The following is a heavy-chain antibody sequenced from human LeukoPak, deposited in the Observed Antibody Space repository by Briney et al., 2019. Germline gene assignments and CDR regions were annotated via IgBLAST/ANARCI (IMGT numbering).Heavy chain of an antibody. D-gene: IGHD3-10*01. V-gene: IGHV3-74*01. J-gene: IGHJ4*02. CDR2: IRGGGYDT. CDR3: ASDRVLGSGSLDN. Sequence: GGSLRLSCAASGFSFSDFWMHWVRQTPGKGLVWVSRIRGGGYDTNYADSVEGRFTISRDNARHTLYLQMNSPRAAHPAVYYCASDRVLGSGSLDNWGQGNLVTVSS. CDR1: GFSFSDFW.